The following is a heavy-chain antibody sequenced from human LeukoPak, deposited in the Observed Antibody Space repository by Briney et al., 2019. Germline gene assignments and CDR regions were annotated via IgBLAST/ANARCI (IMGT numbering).Heavy chain of an antibody. Sequence: PGGSLRLSCAASGFTFSTYWMSWVRQAPGKGLEWVANIKRDGSEKYYVDSVKGRFTISRDDAKNSLYLRMNSLRAEDTAVYYCARESSSAYHFDHWGQGTLVTVSS. CDR2: IKRDGSEK. J-gene: IGHJ4*02. CDR3: ARESSSAYHFDH. CDR1: GFTFSTYW. V-gene: IGHV3-7*01. D-gene: IGHD3-22*01.